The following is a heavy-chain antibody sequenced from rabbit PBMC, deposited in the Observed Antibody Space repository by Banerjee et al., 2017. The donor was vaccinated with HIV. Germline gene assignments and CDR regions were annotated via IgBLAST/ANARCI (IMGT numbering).Heavy chain of an antibody. CDR2: IYTGTGST. D-gene: IGHD4-1*01. J-gene: IGHJ4*01. CDR1: GLDFSASYW. CDR3: ARDLAGVIGWNFNL. V-gene: IGHV1S43*01. Sequence: QEQLVEYGGDLVQPEGSLTLTCKASGLDFSASYWICWVRQAPGKGLEWIGCIYTGTGSTYYANWVNGRFTISRSTSLNTVDLKMTSLAAADTATHFCARDLAGVIGWNFNLWGQGTLVTVS.